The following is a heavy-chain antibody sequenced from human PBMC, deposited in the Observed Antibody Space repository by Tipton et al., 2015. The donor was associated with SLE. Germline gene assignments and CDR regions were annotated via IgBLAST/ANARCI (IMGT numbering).Heavy chain of an antibody. Sequence: LRLSCTVSGGSISSGSYYWSWIRQPAGKGLEWIGYIYTSGSTNYNPSLKSRVTISVDTSKNQFSLKLSSVTAADTAVYYCAREASYPFGMDVWGQGTMVTVSS. CDR3: AREASYPFGMDV. V-gene: IGHV4-61*09. CDR2: IYTSGST. D-gene: IGHD1-26*01. J-gene: IGHJ6*02. CDR1: GGSISSGSYY.